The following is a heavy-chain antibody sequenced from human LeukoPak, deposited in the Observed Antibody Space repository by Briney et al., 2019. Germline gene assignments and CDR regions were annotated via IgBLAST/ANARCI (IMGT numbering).Heavy chain of an antibody. CDR3: ARDRNSASPNNWFDP. CDR2: ISYDGGKE. J-gene: IGHJ5*02. CDR1: GFTFSSYA. Sequence: GGSLRLSCAASGFTFSSYALHWVRQAPGKGLEWVAVISYDGGKEYYADSVKGRFIISRDNSKNTLYLQMNSLRGEDTAVYYCARDRNSASPNNWFDPWGQGTLVTVSS. D-gene: IGHD2/OR15-2a*01. V-gene: IGHV3-30-3*01.